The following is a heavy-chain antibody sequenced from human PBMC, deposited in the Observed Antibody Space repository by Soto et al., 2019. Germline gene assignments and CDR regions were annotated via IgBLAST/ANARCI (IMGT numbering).Heavy chain of an antibody. V-gene: IGHV1-69*04. CDR3: ATSYGSGYRAFDY. D-gene: IGHD3-10*01. CDR2: VNPILSMS. CDR1: GDTFSFYS. J-gene: IGHJ4*02. Sequence: QLQLVQSMAEVKRPGSSVKVSCKASGDTFSFYSINWVRQAPGLGLEWMGRVNPILSMSNYAQRFQGRVTMTADKSTSTAYMELSGLRSEDTAMYYCATSYGSGYRAFDYWGQGALVTVSS.